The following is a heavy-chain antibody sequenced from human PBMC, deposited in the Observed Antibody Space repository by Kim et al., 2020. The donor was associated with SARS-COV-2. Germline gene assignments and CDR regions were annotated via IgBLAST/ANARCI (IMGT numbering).Heavy chain of an antibody. CDR1: GFSLSTYW. V-gene: IGHV3-74*01. CDR3: ARDRGKQDGY. J-gene: IGHJ4*02. D-gene: IGHD3-10*01. Sequence: GGSLRLSCAASGFSLSTYWMHWVRQAPGKGLMWVSHINRDGSRADYADSVRGRFTVSRDNAKNTLYLQMDSLRVEDTAVYYCARDRGKQDGYWGQGTQVT. CDR2: INRDGSRA.